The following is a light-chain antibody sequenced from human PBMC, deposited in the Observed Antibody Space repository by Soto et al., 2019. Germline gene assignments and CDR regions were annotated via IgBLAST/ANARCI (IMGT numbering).Light chain of an antibody. V-gene: IGKV1-5*01. CDR1: QTISGW. CDR3: LQYNGYYRT. Sequence: DMPMTQSASPLSASVGATVTIHCRASQTISGWLAWYQQRPGKAPNLLIFDASTLESGVPSRFSGSGSGTTFTLTISSLQSDDFATYYCLQYNGYYRTFGQGTKVDIK. J-gene: IGKJ1*01. CDR2: DAS.